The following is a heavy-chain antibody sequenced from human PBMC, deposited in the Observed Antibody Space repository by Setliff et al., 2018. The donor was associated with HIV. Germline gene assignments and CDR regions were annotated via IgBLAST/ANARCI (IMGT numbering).Heavy chain of an antibody. D-gene: IGHD3-10*01. J-gene: IGHJ6*03. Sequence: GGSLRLSCAASGFTFSDHYMDWVRQAPGKGLEWVGRTRNKVNSYTTEYAASVKGRFTISRDDSKNSLYLQMNSLETADTAVYYCARGRLLWSGSYYYYYMDVWGKGTTVTVSS. CDR1: GFTFSDHY. CDR3: ARGRLLWSGSYYYYYMDV. V-gene: IGHV3-72*01. CDR2: TRNKVNSYTT.